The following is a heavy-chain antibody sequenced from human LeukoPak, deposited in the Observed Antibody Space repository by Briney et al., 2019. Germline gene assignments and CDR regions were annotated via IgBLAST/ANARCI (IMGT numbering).Heavy chain of an antibody. CDR1: GYTFSTYG. J-gene: IGHJ4*02. V-gene: IGHV1-18*01. D-gene: IGHD3-10*01. CDR2: ISGYNGNT. CDR3: ARASAGSGGYWSAAFHPNEY. Sequence: ASVKVSCKASGYTFSTYGISWVRQAPGQGLEWMGWISGYNGNTKYAQNVQGRVTMTTDTSTSTAYMELSSLRSDDTAVYYCARASAGSGGYWSAAFHPNEYWGQGTLVTVSS.